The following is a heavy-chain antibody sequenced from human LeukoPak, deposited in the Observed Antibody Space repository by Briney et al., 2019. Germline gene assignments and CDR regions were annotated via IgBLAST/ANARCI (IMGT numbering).Heavy chain of an antibody. CDR2: IQYDGSNK. CDR3: AKGLGRITMIVAWGRRYFDL. Sequence: PGGSLRLSCAASGFTFSSYGMHWVRQAPGKGLEWVAFIQYDGSNKYYADSVKGRFTISRDNSKNTLYLQMNSLRADDTAVYYCAKGLGRITMIVAWGRRYFDLWGRGTLVTVSS. V-gene: IGHV3-30*02. CDR1: GFTFSSYG. D-gene: IGHD3-22*01. J-gene: IGHJ2*01.